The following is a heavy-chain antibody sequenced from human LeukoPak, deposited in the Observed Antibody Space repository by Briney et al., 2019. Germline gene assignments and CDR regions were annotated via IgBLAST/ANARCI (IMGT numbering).Heavy chain of an antibody. V-gene: IGHV3-20*04. D-gene: IGHD2-15*01. CDR1: GFTFDDYG. J-gene: IGHJ4*02. CDR2: VTWNAGST. CDR3: ARGYCSGNSCRLFDY. Sequence: GGSLSLSCAASGFTFDDYGMAWVRQPPGKGLEWVSGVTWNAGSTGYADSVKGRFTISRDNAKSSLYLQMNSLRAEDTALYYCARGYCSGNSCRLFDYWGQGTLVIVSS.